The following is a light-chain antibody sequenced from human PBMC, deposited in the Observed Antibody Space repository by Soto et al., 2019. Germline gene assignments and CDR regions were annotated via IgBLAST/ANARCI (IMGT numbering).Light chain of an antibody. CDR1: SSNIGSNY. V-gene: IGLV1-47*01. CDR3: AAWDDSLSGLYV. CDR2: RNN. Sequence: QSVLTQPPSASVTPGQRVTISCSGSSSNIGSNYVYWYQQLPGTAPKLLIYRNNQRPSGVPDRFSGSKSGTSASLAISGLRSEDEADYYCAAWDDSLSGLYVFGTGTKVTVL. J-gene: IGLJ1*01.